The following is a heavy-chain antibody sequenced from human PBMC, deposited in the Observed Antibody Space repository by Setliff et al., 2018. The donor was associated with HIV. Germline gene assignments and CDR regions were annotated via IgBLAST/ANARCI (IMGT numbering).Heavy chain of an antibody. Sequence: PGGSLRLSCAASGFTFSDYAMNWVRQAPGKGLEWVSAIRGSGGSTYYADSVQGRFTISRDNSKNTLYLQMNSLRAEDTAVYYCAKATGSATSPRGSFDYLGRGTLVTVSS. CDR3: AKATGSATSPRGSFDY. CDR2: IRGSGGST. J-gene: IGHJ4*02. CDR1: GFTFSDYA. D-gene: IGHD3-16*01. V-gene: IGHV3-23*01.